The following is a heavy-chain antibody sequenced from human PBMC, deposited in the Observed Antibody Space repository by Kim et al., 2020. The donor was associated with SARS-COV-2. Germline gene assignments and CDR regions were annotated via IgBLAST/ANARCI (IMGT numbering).Heavy chain of an antibody. Sequence: SETLSLTCAVYGGSFSGYYWSWIRQPPGKGLEWIGEINHSGSTNYNPSLKSRVTISVDTSKNQFSLKLSSVTAADTAVYYCARGSPEGYGYSYGYGIDYWGQGTLVTVSS. D-gene: IGHD5-18*01. J-gene: IGHJ4*02. V-gene: IGHV4-34*01. CDR3: ARGSPEGYGYSYGYGIDY. CDR1: GGSFSGYY. CDR2: INHSGST.